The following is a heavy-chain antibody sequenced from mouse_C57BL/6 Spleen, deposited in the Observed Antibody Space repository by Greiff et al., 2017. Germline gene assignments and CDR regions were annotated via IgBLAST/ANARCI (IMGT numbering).Heavy chain of an antibody. Sequence: QVQLQQPGAELVMPGASVKLSCKASGYTFTSYWMHWVKQRPGHGLEWIGEIDPSDSYTNYNQKFQGKSTLTVDKSSSTAYMQLSSLTSEDSAVYYCARWLPFYAMDYWGQGTSVTVSS. CDR1: GYTFTSYW. V-gene: IGHV1-69*01. J-gene: IGHJ4*01. D-gene: IGHD2-2*01. CDR3: ARWLPFYAMDY. CDR2: IDPSDSYT.